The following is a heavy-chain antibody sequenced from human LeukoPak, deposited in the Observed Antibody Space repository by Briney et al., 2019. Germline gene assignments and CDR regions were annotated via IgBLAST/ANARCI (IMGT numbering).Heavy chain of an antibody. CDR2: ISYDGSNK. D-gene: IGHD4-17*01. J-gene: IGHJ6*03. CDR1: VFTFSSYA. V-gene: IGHV3-30*01. Sequence: GGSLRLSCAASVFTFSSYAMHWVRQAPGKGLEWVAVISYDGSNKYYADSVKGRFTISRDNSKNTLYLQMNSLRAEDTAVYYCARTHDYGPYYYYYYMDVWGKGTTVTVSS. CDR3: ARTHDYGPYYYYYYMDV.